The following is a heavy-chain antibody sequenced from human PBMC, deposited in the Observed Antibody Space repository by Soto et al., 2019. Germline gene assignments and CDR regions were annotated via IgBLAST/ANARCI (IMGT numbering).Heavy chain of an antibody. Sequence: GGSLRLSCEASGFALSPYWMSWVRQAPGRGLEWVANINQDGSVKHYVDSVRGRFTVSRDNAKNSLFLQMNSLSAEDTAVYFCARLTEAVTTFVYWGQGTPVTVSS. J-gene: IGHJ4*02. CDR3: ARLTEAVTTFVY. D-gene: IGHD1-1*01. CDR2: INQDGSVK. V-gene: IGHV3-7*03. CDR1: GFALSPYW.